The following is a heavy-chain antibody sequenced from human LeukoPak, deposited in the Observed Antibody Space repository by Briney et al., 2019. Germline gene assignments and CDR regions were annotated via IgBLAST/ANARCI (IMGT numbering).Heavy chain of an antibody. CDR2: ISSSSSYI. V-gene: IGHV3-21*01. J-gene: IGHJ6*03. Sequence: GGSLRLSCAASGFTFSSYSMNWVRQAPWKGLERVSSISSSSSYIYYADSVKGRFTISRDNAKNSLYLQMNSLRAEDTAVYYCARDGVEMATITTDYYYYYMDVWGKGTTVTVSS. D-gene: IGHD5-24*01. CDR3: ARDGVEMATITTDYYYYYMDV. CDR1: GFTFSSYS.